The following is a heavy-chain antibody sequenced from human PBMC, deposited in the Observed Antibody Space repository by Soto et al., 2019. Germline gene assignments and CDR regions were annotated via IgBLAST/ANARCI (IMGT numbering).Heavy chain of an antibody. CDR3: ASGPPFY. V-gene: IGHV4-30-2*01. CDR2: IYHSGST. CDR1: GGSISSGGYS. Sequence: QLQLQESGSGLVKPSQTLSLTCAVSGGSISSGGYSWSWIRQPPGKGLEWIGYIYHSGSTYYNPSLEGRVAIAVDASKHHFPPKLSSVTAADSAVYYCASGPPFYWGQGTLITVSS. J-gene: IGHJ4*02.